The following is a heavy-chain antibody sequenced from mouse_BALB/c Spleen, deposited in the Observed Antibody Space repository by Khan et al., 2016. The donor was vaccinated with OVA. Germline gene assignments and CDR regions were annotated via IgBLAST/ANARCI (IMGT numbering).Heavy chain of an antibody. Sequence: EVQLQESGPELVKPGASVKISCKASGYSFTGYFMNWVMQSHGKSLEWIGRINPHIGETFYNQKFKGKATLTVDESSSTAHMELRSLASKDSAVYYCARIYRSDFDYWGQGTTLTVSS. J-gene: IGHJ2*01. CDR2: INPHIGET. CDR1: GYSFTGYF. D-gene: IGHD1-1*01. V-gene: IGHV1-20*02. CDR3: ARIYRSDFDY.